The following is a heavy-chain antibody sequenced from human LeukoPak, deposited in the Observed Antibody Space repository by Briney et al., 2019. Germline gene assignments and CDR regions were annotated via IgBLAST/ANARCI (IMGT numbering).Heavy chain of an antibody. Sequence: ASVKVSCKASGYTFTGYYMHWVRQAPGQGLERMGWINPNSGGTNYAQKFQGRVTMTRDTSISTAYMELSRLRSDNTAVYYCARDRSITGTTVPFDYWGQGTLVTVSS. J-gene: IGHJ4*02. CDR1: GYTFTGYY. CDR3: ARDRSITGTTVPFDY. V-gene: IGHV1-2*02. CDR2: INPNSGGT. D-gene: IGHD1/OR15-1a*01.